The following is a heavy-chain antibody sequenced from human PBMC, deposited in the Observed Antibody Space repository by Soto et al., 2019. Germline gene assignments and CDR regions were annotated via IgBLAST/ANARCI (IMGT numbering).Heavy chain of an antibody. Sequence: GGSLRLSCAASGFTFSSYSMNWVRQAPGKGLEWVSSISSSSSYIYYADSVKGRFTISRDNAKNSLYLQMNSLRAEDTAVYYCARCSSTSCYSDYWGQGTLVTVSS. J-gene: IGHJ4*02. CDR2: ISSSSSYI. V-gene: IGHV3-21*01. D-gene: IGHD2-2*01. CDR1: GFTFSSYS. CDR3: ARCSSTSCYSDY.